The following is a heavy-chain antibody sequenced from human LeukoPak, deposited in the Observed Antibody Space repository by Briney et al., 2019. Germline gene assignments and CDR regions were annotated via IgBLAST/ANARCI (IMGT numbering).Heavy chain of an antibody. CDR1: GGSFSSYY. CDR3: ARCPPPRYYYYYMDV. Sequence: SETLSLTCTVSGGSFSSYYWSWIRQPPRKGLEGIGEINNSGSTNYNPSLKSRVTISVDTSKNQFSLKLSSVTAADTAVYYCARCPPPRYYYYYMDVWGKGTTVTVSS. CDR2: INNSGST. V-gene: IGHV4-34*01. J-gene: IGHJ6*03.